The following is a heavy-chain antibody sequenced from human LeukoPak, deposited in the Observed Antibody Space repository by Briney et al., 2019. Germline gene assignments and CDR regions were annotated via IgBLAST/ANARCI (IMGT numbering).Heavy chain of an antibody. J-gene: IGHJ4*02. Sequence: GASVKVSCKASGYTFTSYDINWVRQATGQGLEWMGWMNPNSGSTSYAQKFQGRVTMTRDMSTSTVYMELSSLRSEDTAVYYCARLGAHGDDDYWGQGTLVTVSS. V-gene: IGHV1-8*01. D-gene: IGHD3-10*01. CDR3: ARLGAHGDDDY. CDR2: MNPNSGST. CDR1: GYTFTSYD.